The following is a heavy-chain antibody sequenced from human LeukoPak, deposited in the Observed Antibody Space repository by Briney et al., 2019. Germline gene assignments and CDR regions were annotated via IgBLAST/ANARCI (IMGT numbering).Heavy chain of an antibody. Sequence: ASVKVSCKASGYTFTSYGISWVRQAPGQGLEWMGWISAYNGNTNYAQKLQGRDTMTTDTSTSTAYMELRSLRSDDTAVYYCARDRYYYDSSGYYYFDYWGQGTLVTVSS. CDR3: ARDRYYYDSSGYYYFDY. D-gene: IGHD3-22*01. CDR2: ISAYNGNT. J-gene: IGHJ4*02. V-gene: IGHV1-18*01. CDR1: GYTFTSYG.